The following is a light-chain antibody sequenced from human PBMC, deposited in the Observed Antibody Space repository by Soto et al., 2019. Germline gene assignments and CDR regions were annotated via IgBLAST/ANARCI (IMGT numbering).Light chain of an antibody. J-gene: IGLJ3*02. CDR1: SSDVGGYNY. V-gene: IGLV2-14*01. CDR3: SSYTSSSTGV. CDR2: EVS. Sequence: QSALTQPASVSGSPGQSIIISCTGTSSDVGGYNYVSWYQQHPGKAPKLMIYEVSNRPSGVSDRFSGSKSGNTASLTISGLQAEGEADYYCSSYTSSSTGVFGGGTKLTVL.